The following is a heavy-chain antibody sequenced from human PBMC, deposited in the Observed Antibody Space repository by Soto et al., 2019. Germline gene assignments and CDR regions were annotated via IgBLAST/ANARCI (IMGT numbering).Heavy chain of an antibody. J-gene: IGHJ4*02. CDR3: ARDPGAAAGPFDY. CDR2: IYYSGST. V-gene: IGHV4-31*03. D-gene: IGHD6-13*01. CDR1: GGSISSGGYY. Sequence: TLSLTCTVSGGSISSGGYYWSWIRQHPGKGLEWIGYIYYSGSTYYNPSLKSRVTISVDTSKNQFSLKLSSVTAEDTAVYYCARDPGAAAGPFDYWGQGTLVTVS.